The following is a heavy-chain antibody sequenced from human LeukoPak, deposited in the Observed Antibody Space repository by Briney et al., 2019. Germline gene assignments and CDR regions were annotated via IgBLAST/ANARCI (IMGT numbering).Heavy chain of an antibody. CDR1: GFTFSSYD. V-gene: IGHV3-13*04. D-gene: IGHD6-13*01. CDR2: IGTAGDT. J-gene: IGHJ3*02. Sequence: PGRSLRLSCAASGFTFSSYDMHWVRQATGKGLEWVSAIGTAGDTYYPGSVKGRFTISRENAKNSLYLQMNSLRAEDTAVYYCAKDRSSSSWFDGYDIWGQGTMVTVSS. CDR3: AKDRSSSSWFDGYDI.